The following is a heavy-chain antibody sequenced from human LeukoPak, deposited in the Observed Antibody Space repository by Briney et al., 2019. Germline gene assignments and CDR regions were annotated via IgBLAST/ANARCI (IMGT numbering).Heavy chain of an antibody. V-gene: IGHV6-1*01. D-gene: IGHD6-25*01. Sequence: SETLSLTCAISGDSVSSDTSAWNWFRQSPPRGLEWLVRTYYRSRWYYDYAVSVKSRIALKPETSKNQFSLQLNSVTPEDTAVYYCARGGHFEYWGQGTLVTVSS. J-gene: IGHJ4*02. CDR3: ARGGHFEY. CDR2: TYYRSRWYY. CDR1: GDSVSSDTSA.